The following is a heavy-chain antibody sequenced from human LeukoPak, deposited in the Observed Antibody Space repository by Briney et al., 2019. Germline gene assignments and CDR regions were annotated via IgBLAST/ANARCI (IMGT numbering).Heavy chain of an antibody. D-gene: IGHD4-17*01. CDR3: AKESTYVDSPPFDY. V-gene: IGHV3-7*03. Sequence: PGGSLRLSCAASGFTFSSYWMSWVRQAPGKGLEWVASIKQDGSETYYLDSVKGRFTTFRANANNLVYLQMNSLRAEDTAIYYCAKESTYVDSPPFDYWGQGTLVTVSS. J-gene: IGHJ4*02. CDR2: IKQDGSET. CDR1: GFTFSSYW.